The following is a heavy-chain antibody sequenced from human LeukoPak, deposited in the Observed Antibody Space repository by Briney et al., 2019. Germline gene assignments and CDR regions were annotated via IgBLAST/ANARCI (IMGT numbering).Heavy chain of an antibody. CDR2: ISAYNGNT. V-gene: IGHV1-18*01. J-gene: IGHJ6*02. Sequence: ASVKVSCKASGYTFTSYGISWVRQAPGQGLEWMGWISAYNGNTNYAQKLQGRVTMTTDTSTSTAYMELRSLRSGDTAVYYCARDGRWLQLSQYYYYGMDVWGQGTTVTVSS. D-gene: IGHD5-24*01. CDR3: ARDGRWLQLSQYYYYGMDV. CDR1: GYTFTSYG.